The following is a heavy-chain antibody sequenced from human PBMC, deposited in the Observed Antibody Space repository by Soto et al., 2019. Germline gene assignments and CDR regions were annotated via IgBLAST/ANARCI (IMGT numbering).Heavy chain of an antibody. CDR1: GFTFSNYV. Sequence: QVQMVESGGGVVQPGRSLRLSCAASGFTFSNYVMHWVRQAPGKGLEWVAGISFDGSNKYHVDSVKGRFTVSRDNSKNTIYLEMNSLRPEDTAVYYCAKASSQQWLVHDWYFDLWGRGTLVTVSS. V-gene: IGHV3-30*18. J-gene: IGHJ2*01. D-gene: IGHD6-19*01. CDR3: AKASSQQWLVHDWYFDL. CDR2: ISFDGSNK.